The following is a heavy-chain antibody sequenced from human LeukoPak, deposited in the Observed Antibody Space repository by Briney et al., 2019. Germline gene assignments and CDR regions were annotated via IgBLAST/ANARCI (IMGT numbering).Heavy chain of an antibody. CDR1: GGSISSGGYY. D-gene: IGHD6-6*01. CDR3: ARDRSSDKYYYYGMDV. J-gene: IGHJ6*02. Sequence: PSQTLSLTCTVSGGSISSGGYYWIWIRQHPGKGLEWIGYIYYSGSTYYNPALKSRVTISVDTSKNQFSLKLSPVTAADTAVYYCARDRSSDKYYYYGMDVWGQGTTVTVSS. CDR2: IYYSGST. V-gene: IGHV4-31*03.